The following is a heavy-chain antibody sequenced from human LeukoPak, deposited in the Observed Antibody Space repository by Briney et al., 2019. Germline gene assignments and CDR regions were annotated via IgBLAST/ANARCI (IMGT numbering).Heavy chain of an antibody. CDR1: GGSISSYY. D-gene: IGHD3-3*01. Sequence: SETLSLTCTVSGGSISSYYWSWIRQPPGKGLEWIGYIYYSGSTNYNPSLKSRVTISVDTSKNQFSLKLSSVTAADTAVYYCERHAPWAGFGVVIVHFDYWGQGTLVTVSS. V-gene: IGHV4-59*08. J-gene: IGHJ4*02. CDR2: IYYSGST. CDR3: ERHAPWAGFGVVIVHFDY.